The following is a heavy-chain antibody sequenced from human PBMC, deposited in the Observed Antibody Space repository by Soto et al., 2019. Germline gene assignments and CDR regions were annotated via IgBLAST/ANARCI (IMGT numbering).Heavy chain of an antibody. V-gene: IGHV3-15*01. J-gene: IGHJ4*02. CDR3: TTEDWEQWLVQGYY. CDR1: GFTFSNAW. CDR2: IKSKTDGGTT. D-gene: IGHD6-19*01. Sequence: GGSLRLSCAASGFTFSNAWMSWVRQAPGKGLEWVGRIKSKTDGGTTDYAAPVKGRFTISRDDSKNTLYLQMNSLKTEDTAVYYCTTEDWEQWLVQGYYWGQGTLVTVSS.